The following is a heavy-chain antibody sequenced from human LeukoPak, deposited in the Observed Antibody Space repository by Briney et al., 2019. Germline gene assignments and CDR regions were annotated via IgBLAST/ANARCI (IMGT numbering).Heavy chain of an antibody. CDR3: AREVPGYYGSGSYFGY. J-gene: IGHJ4*02. CDR2: IYYSGST. D-gene: IGHD3-10*01. V-gene: IGHV4-59*01. Sequence: PSETLSLTCTVSGASISSYYWSWIRQPPGKGLEWIGYIYYSGSTNYNPSLKSRVTISVDTSKNQFSLKLSSVTAADTAVYYCAREVPGYYGSGSYFGYWGQGTLVTVSS. CDR1: GASISSYY.